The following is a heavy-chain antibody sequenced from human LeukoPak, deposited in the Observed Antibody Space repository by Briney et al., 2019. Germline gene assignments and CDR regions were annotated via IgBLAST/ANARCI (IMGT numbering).Heavy chain of an antibody. CDR1: GGTFSSYA. CDR2: IIPILGIA. CDR3: ARDGHSSGYYHI. J-gene: IGHJ4*02. D-gene: IGHD3-22*01. Sequence: SVKVSCKASGGTFSSYAISWVRQAPGQGLEWMGRIIPILGIANYAQKFQGRVTITADKSTSTAYMELSSLRSEDTAVYYCARDGHSSGYYHIWGQGTLVTVSS. V-gene: IGHV1-69*04.